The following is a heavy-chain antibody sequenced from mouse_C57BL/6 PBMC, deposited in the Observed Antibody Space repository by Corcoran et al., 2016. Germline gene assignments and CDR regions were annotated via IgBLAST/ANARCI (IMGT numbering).Heavy chain of an antibody. CDR1: GYTFTDYY. D-gene: IGHD1-1*01. J-gene: IGHJ1*03. CDR2: INPNNGGT. Sequence: EVQLQQSGPELVKPGASVKISCKASGYTFTDYYMNWVKQSHGKSLEWIGDINPNNGGTSYNQKFKGKATLTVDKSSSTAYMELRSLTSEDSAVYYCARTSTTVVATRYFDVWGTGTTVTVSS. CDR3: ARTSTTVVATRYFDV. V-gene: IGHV1-26*01.